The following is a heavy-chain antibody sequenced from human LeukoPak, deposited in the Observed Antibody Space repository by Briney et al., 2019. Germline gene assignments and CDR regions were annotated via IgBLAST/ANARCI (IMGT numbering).Heavy chain of an antibody. CDR3: ARGPDGYCSSASCQHYFDY. J-gene: IGHJ4*02. D-gene: IGHD2-2*03. CDR1: AESFSGYS. CDR2: INHSGST. V-gene: IGHV4-34*01. Sequence: PSETLSLTCAVYAESFSGYSYIWLRQPPGKGLDWIGKINHSGSTNYNPSLKSRVTISINTSKNQFSLKLSCVTAADTAVYYCARGPDGYCSSASCQHYFDYWGQGTLVTVSS.